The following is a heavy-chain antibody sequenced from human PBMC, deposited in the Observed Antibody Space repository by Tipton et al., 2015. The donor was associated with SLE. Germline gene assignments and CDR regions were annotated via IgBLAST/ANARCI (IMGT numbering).Heavy chain of an antibody. CDR2: IYYSGST. D-gene: IGHD1-1*01. J-gene: IGHJ6*02. CDR3: ARQWKNGDYYYGMDV. Sequence: TLSLTCTVSGGSISSHYWSWIRQPPGKGLEWIGYIYYSGSTNYNPSLKSRVTISVDTSKNQFSLKLSSVTAADTAVYYCARQWKNGDYYYGMDVWGQGTTVTVSS. V-gene: IGHV4-59*08. CDR1: GGSISSHY.